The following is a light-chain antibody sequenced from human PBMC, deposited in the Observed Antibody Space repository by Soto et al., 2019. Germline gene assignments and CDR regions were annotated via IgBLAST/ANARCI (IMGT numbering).Light chain of an antibody. Sequence: QTVVTQPPSASGTHGQRVTISCSGSSSNIGSNTVNWYQQFPGTAPKLLIYSNNKRPAGFPDRFSGSKSGTSASLAISGLQSEDEADYYCAAWDDSLNGPVFGGGTKLTVL. CDR3: AAWDDSLNGPV. V-gene: IGLV1-44*01. CDR2: SNN. CDR1: SSNIGSNT. J-gene: IGLJ2*01.